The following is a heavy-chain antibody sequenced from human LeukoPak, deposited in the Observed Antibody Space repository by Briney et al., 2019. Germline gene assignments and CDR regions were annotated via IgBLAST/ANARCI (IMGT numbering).Heavy chain of an antibody. Sequence: GGSLRLSCAASGFTFSHYNMNWVRQAPGKGLDWVSYISSSSRTIYYADSVKGRFTISRDNSKNTLYLQMNSLRAEDTAVYYCAKAGWGVVPAAIAHPYYYYYYMDVWGKGTTVTVSS. CDR3: AKAGWGVVPAAIAHPYYYYYYMDV. J-gene: IGHJ6*03. V-gene: IGHV3-48*01. CDR1: GFTFSHYN. CDR2: ISSSSRTI. D-gene: IGHD2-2*02.